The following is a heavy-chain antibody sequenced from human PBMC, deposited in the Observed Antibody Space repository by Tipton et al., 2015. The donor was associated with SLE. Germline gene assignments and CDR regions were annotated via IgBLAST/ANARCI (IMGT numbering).Heavy chain of an antibody. Sequence: TLSLTCTVSGGSISSSSYYWGWFRQTPGKGMVWIGHIYTSGAPNYNPSLKSRVTIVMDKSKNQFSLKLTTVTAADTAVYYCARRRGSANWYSRYGMDVWGQGTIVTVSS. J-gene: IGHJ6*02. CDR2: IYTSGAP. CDR3: ARRRGSANWYSRYGMDV. CDR1: GGSISSSSYY. V-gene: IGHV4-61*05. D-gene: IGHD2-21*02.